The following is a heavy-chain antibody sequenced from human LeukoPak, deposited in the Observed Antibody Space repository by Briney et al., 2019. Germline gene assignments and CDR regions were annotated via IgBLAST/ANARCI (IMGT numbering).Heavy chain of an antibody. CDR1: GFTLDDYA. CDR2: ISWNSGSI. V-gene: IGHV3-9*01. J-gene: IGHJ4*02. D-gene: IGHD2-2*01. Sequence: GRSLRLSCAASGFTLDDYAMHWVRQAPGKGLEGVSGISWNSGSIGYADSVKGRFTISRDNAKNSLYLQMNSLRAEDTALYYCAKDSTLSGAAANFDYWGQGTLVTVSS. CDR3: AKDSTLSGAAANFDY.